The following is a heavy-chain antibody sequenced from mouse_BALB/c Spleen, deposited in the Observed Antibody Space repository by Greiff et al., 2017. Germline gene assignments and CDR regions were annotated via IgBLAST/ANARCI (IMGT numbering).Heavy chain of an antibody. Sequence: EVQLVESGGGLVQPGGSRKLSCAASGFTFSSFGMHWVRQAPEKGLEWVAYISSGSSTIYYADTVKGRFTISRDNPKNTLFLQMTSLRSEDTAMYYCARDGSSEDWYFDVWGAGTTVTVSS. CDR3: ARDGSSEDWYFDV. J-gene: IGHJ1*01. CDR1: GFTFSSFG. V-gene: IGHV5-17*02. D-gene: IGHD1-1*01. CDR2: ISSGSSTI.